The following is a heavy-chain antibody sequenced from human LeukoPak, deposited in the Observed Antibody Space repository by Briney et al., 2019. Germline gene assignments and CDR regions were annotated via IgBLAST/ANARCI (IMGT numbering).Heavy chain of an antibody. CDR2: ISYDGSNK. V-gene: IGHV3-30*03. J-gene: IGHJ4*02. D-gene: IGHD3-10*01. CDR1: GFTVSSNY. CDR3: ARDMVRGVIKAGTLDY. Sequence: GGSLRLSCAASGFTVSSNYMSWVRQAPGKGLEWVAVISYDGSNKYYADSVKGRFTISRDNSKNTLYLQMNSLRAEDTAVYYCARDMVRGVIKAGTLDYWGQGTLVTVSS.